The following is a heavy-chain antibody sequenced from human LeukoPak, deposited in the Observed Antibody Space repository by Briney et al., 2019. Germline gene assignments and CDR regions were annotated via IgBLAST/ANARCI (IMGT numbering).Heavy chain of an antibody. CDR3: AKAGGYYYYYYMDV. Sequence: GRSLRLSCAASGFTFSSYSMNWVRQAPGKGLEWVSYISSSSSTIYYADSVKGRFTISRDNSKNTLYLQMNSLRAEDTAVYYCAKAGGYYYYYYMDVWGKGTTVTVSS. CDR1: GFTFSSYS. V-gene: IGHV3-48*01. CDR2: ISSSSSTI. J-gene: IGHJ6*03.